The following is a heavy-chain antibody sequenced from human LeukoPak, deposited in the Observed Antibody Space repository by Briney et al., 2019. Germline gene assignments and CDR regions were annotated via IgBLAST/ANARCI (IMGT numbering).Heavy chain of an antibody. Sequence: ASVKVSCKASGYTFTSYTISWVRQAPGQGLEWMGGIIPIFGTTNYAQKFQGRVTIIADESTSTAYMELSSLRSEDTAVYYCASAIRRDGYNFDMDVWGKGTTVTISS. V-gene: IGHV1-69*13. CDR3: ASAIRRDGYNFDMDV. J-gene: IGHJ6*03. CDR2: IIPIFGTT. CDR1: GYTFTSYT. D-gene: IGHD5-24*01.